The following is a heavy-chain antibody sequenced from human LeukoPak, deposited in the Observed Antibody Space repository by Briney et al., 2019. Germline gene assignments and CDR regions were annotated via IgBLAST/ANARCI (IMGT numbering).Heavy chain of an antibody. CDR2: IRGSGGST. D-gene: IGHD3-10*01. J-gene: IGHJ4*02. CDR3: AKDQGYGSGRYYFDY. V-gene: IGHV3-23*01. Sequence: GGSLRLSCAASGFTFSSYAMSWVRQAPGKGLEWVSAIRGSGGSTYYADSVKGRFTISRDNSKNTLYLQMNSLRAEDTAVYYCAKDQGYGSGRYYFDYWGQGTLVTVSS. CDR1: GFTFSSYA.